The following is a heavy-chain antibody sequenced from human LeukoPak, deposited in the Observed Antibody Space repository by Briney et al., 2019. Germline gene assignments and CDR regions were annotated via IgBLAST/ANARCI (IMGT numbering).Heavy chain of an antibody. D-gene: IGHD2-2*01. CDR3: ARDLRGCDSATCYRWSDP. V-gene: IGHV4-30-2*01. Sequence: SQTLSLTCTVSGDSINSGAYGWSWIRQPPGKGLEWIGDIYHSGISSYSPSLKSRVTISVDSSKNHFSLRLTSVTAADTAVYFCARDLRGCDSATCYRWSDPWGQGTLVIVSS. CDR2: IYHSGIS. CDR1: GDSINSGAYG. J-gene: IGHJ5*02.